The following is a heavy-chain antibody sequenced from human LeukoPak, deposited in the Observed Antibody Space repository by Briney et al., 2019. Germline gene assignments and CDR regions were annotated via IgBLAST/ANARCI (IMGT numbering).Heavy chain of an antibody. CDR2: IRAYNGNA. D-gene: IGHD3-3*01. CDR1: GYTFTTYG. V-gene: IGHV1-18*01. CDR3: ARFLSLCGRDV. J-gene: IGHJ6*02. Sequence: GASVSVSSTASGYTFTTYGLSWVRQAPGQGLEWMGWIRAYNGNANYTQKLQSRVTITTDTSTSTAYMELRSLRSDDTAVYYCARFLSLCGRDVWGQGPTDSVSS.